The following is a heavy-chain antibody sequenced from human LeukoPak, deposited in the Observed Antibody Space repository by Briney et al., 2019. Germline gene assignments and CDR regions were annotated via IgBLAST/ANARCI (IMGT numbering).Heavy chain of an antibody. D-gene: IGHD3-3*01. V-gene: IGHV3-7*01. Sequence: GGSLRLSCAASGFTFRSYWMSWVRQAPGKGLEWVANIKQDGSEKYYVDSVKGRFTIPRDNAKNSLYLQMNSLRAEDTAVYYCAREVGDFWSGIAFDIWGQGTMVNLSS. CDR1: GFTFRSYW. J-gene: IGHJ3*02. CDR2: IKQDGSEK. CDR3: AREVGDFWSGIAFDI.